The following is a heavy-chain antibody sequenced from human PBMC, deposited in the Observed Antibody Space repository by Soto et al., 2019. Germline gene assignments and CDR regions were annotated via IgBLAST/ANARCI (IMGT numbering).Heavy chain of an antibody. CDR3: ARENDFWHSYVTYHSYLDV. CDR1: GFTVSSNY. D-gene: IGHD3-3*01. Sequence: GGSLRLSCAASGFTVSSNYMNWVRQAPGKGLEWVAVIYSDDNTYYADSVKGRFTISRHNSKNTLYLQMNSLRIEDTAVYFCARENDFWHSYVTYHSYLDVWGKGTTVTVSS. V-gene: IGHV3-53*04. CDR2: IYSDDNT. J-gene: IGHJ6*03.